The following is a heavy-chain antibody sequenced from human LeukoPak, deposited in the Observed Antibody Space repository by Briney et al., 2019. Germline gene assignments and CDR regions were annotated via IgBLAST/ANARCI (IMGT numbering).Heavy chain of an antibody. V-gene: IGHV1-18*01. CDR2: ISAYNGNT. CDR1: GYTFTSYG. D-gene: IGHD6-19*01. J-gene: IGHJ4*02. CDR3: ARDLGSGPSSGWYFFDC. Sequence: GASVKVSCKASGYTFTSYGISWVRQAPGQGLEWMGWISAYNGNTNYAQKLQGRVTMTTDTSTSTAYMELRSLRSDDTAVYYCARDLGSGPSSGWYFFDCWGQGTLVTVSS.